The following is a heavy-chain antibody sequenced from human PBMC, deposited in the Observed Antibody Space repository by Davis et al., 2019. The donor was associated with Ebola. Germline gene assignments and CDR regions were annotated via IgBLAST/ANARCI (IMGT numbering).Heavy chain of an antibody. CDR1: GESISGIY. D-gene: IGHD6-19*01. J-gene: IGHJ4*02. V-gene: IGHV4-34*01. CDR3: AGIRGQWLQD. Sequence: SQTLSLTCGLYGESISGIYWTWVRQSPRKGLEWIGEISHSGRTNYNPSVKSRVRISLDTSKYQVSLNLYSVTAADAGLYYCAGIRGQWLQDWGLGTLVTVSS. CDR2: ISHSGRT.